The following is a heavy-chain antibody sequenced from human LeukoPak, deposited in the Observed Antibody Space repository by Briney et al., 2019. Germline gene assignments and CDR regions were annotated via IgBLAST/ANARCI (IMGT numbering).Heavy chain of an antibody. V-gene: IGHV1-18*01. D-gene: IGHD3-10*02. Sequence: ASVKVSCKASGYNFSRYGISWVRQAPGQGLEWMGWINAYSGDTNYAQNLQGRVTMTTDTSTSTAYMELRSLRSDDTAVYYCARDRMFFDYWGQGTRVTVSS. CDR1: GYNFSRYG. J-gene: IGHJ4*02. CDR2: INAYSGDT. CDR3: ARDRMFFDY.